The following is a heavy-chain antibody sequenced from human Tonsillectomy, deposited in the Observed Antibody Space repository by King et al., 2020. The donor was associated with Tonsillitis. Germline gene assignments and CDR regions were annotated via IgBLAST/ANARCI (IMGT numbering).Heavy chain of an antibody. D-gene: IGHD4-17*01. CDR3: ASLTTVTTGDAFDI. Sequence: VQLVESGGGLVQPGGSLRLSCAASGFTFSSYWMHWVRPAPGKGLVWVSRINSDWSGPSYADSVKGRFTISRDNAKNTLNLQMNSLRAEDTAVYYCASLTTVTTGDAFDIWGQGTMVTVSS. J-gene: IGHJ3*02. CDR1: GFTFSSYW. V-gene: IGHV3-74*01. CDR2: INSDWSGP.